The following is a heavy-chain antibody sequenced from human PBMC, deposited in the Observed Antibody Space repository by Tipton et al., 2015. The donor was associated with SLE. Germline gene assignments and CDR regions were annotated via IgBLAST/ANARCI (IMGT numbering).Heavy chain of an antibody. CDR2: ISYIGNT. Sequence: TLSLTCAVYGGSFSGHYWNWIRQSPGKGLEWIGEISYIGNTAYNPSLKSRVTISVDASQNQFSLKLNSVTAADTAVYYCARLAVGFYDGSGRFDYWGQGTPVTVSS. CDR3: ARLAVGFYDGSGRFDY. CDR1: GGSFSGHY. V-gene: IGHV4-34*01. J-gene: IGHJ4*02. D-gene: IGHD3-22*01.